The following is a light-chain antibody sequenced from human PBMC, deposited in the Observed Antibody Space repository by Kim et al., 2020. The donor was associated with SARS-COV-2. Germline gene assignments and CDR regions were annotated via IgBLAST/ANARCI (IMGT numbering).Light chain of an antibody. J-gene: IGLJ2*01. CDR2: LKSDGSH. CDR1: SGHSSYA. CDR3: HTWDSDIVV. V-gene: IGLV4-69*01. Sequence: ASVKLTYTLSSGHSSYAIAWHQQQPEKGPRYLMNLKSDGSHRKGDEIPDRFSGSSSGAERYLTISSLQSEDEGDYYCHTWDSDIVVFGGGTKLTVL.